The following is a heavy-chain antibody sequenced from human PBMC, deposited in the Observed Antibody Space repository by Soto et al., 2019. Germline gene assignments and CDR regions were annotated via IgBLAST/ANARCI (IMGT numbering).Heavy chain of an antibody. V-gene: IGHV5-51*01. Sequence: GEALKISCKGSGYSFTRYWIGLVRQMPGKGLESMGVMYPLDSYTRYIPSVHGQVSISVDKYISTAYLQSSRLKASDTAMYYCARHKDYYHYGMDVWGQGTTVTVSS. J-gene: IGHJ6*02. CDR1: GYSFTRYW. CDR2: MYPLDSYT. CDR3: ARHKDYYHYGMDV.